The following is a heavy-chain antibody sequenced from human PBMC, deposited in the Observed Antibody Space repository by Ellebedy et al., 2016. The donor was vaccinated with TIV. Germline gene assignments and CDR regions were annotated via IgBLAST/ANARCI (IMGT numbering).Heavy chain of an antibody. V-gene: IGHV3-30*03. CDR3: ARSYYYGSGSYYKRKELDY. Sequence: PGGSLRLSCAASGFTFSSYGMHWVRQAPGKGLEWVAVISYDGSNKYYADSVKGRFTISRDNSKNTLYLQMNSLRAEDTAVYYCARSYYYGSGSYYKRKELDYWGQGTLVTVSS. J-gene: IGHJ4*02. D-gene: IGHD3-10*01. CDR1: GFTFSSYG. CDR2: ISYDGSNK.